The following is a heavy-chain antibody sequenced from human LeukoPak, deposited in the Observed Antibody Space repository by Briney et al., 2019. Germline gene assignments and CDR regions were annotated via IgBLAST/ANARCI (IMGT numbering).Heavy chain of an antibody. CDR2: ISGSGGST. J-gene: IGHJ4*02. Sequence: GGSLRLSCAASGFTFSSYAMSWVRQAPGKGLEWVSAISGSGGSTYYADSVKGRFTISRDDSKNTLYLQMNSLRAEDTAVYYCTKDLSGYNYYFDYWAQGTLVTVSS. CDR3: TKDLSGYNYYFDY. CDR1: GFTFSSYA. D-gene: IGHD5-24*01. V-gene: IGHV3-23*01.